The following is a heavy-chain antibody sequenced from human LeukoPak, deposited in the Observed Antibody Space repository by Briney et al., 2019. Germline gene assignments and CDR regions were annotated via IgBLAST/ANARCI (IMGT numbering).Heavy chain of an antibody. CDR2: INGDGGTT. Sequence: GDSLRLSCAASGFTFGTSWMHWVRQAPGKGLVWVSRINGDGGTTNYADSVKGRFTISRDNARNTLFLQMNSLRAEDTAVYYCAKDHLGSFDYWGQGTLVTVSS. CDR1: GFTFGTSW. CDR3: AKDHLGSFDY. D-gene: IGHD3-10*01. V-gene: IGHV3-74*01. J-gene: IGHJ4*02.